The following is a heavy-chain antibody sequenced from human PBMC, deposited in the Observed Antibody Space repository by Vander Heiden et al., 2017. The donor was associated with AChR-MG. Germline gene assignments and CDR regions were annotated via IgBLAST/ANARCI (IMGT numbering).Heavy chain of an antibody. D-gene: IGHD1-7*01. CDR2: IKSNSDGGIT. V-gene: IGHV3-15*01. J-gene: IGHJ5*02. CDR3: TTLSLWNYVLET. CDR1: GFTFKDAW. Sequence: DVHLVESGGGLGKPGGSLRLSCAVSGFTFKDAWMNWVRQAPGKGLEWIGRIKSNSDGGITDHAAPVKGRFTISRDDSKNTLYLQMDSLKTEDTGVYYCTTLSLWNYVLETWGQGSLVTVSS.